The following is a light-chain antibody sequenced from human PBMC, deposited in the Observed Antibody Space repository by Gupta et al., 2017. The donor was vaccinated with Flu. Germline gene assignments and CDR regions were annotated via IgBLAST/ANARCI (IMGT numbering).Light chain of an antibody. CDR1: QTINNY. CDR3: QQSDSPPYG. Sequence: DIHITQSPSSLSASAGGTVTITCRASQTINNYLNWYQQKPGKAPKLLIYAASSLQSGVPSRFSGSGYETDFTLTIRRLQPEDFATYFCQQSDSPPYGFGQGTKVEIK. J-gene: IGKJ2*03. V-gene: IGKV1-39*01. CDR2: AAS.